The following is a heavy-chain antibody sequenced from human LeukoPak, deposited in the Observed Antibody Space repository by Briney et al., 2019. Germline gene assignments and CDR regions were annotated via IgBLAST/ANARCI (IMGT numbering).Heavy chain of an antibody. CDR2: ISGDGGST. CDR3: VRDLFPDAFDI. Sequence: GGSLRLSCAASGFTFSHFWMHWVRQAPGKGLEWVSRISGDGGSTVYADSVKGRFTISRDNAKNTLYLQMNSLRGDDTALYYCVRDLFPDAFDIWGQGTMVTVFS. J-gene: IGHJ3*02. D-gene: IGHD2-21*01. CDR1: GFTFSHFW. V-gene: IGHV3-74*01.